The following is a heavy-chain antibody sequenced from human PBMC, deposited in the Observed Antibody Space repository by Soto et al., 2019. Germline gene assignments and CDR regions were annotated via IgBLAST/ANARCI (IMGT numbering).Heavy chain of an antibody. D-gene: IGHD1-1*01. CDR2: ISGSGGST. CDR1: GFTVSSNY. CDR3: AKDPGGLEYFDY. Sequence: GGSLRLSCAASGFTVSSNYMSWVRQAPGKGLEWVSAISGSGGSTYYADSVKGRFTISRDNSKNTLYLQMNSLRAEDTAVYYCAKDPGGLEYFDYWGQGTLVTVSS. J-gene: IGHJ4*02. V-gene: IGHV3-23*01.